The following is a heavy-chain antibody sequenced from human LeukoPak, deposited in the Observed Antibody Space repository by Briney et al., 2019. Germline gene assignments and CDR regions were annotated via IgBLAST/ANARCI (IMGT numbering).Heavy chain of an antibody. CDR1: GGSFSGYY. V-gene: IGHV4-34*01. J-gene: IGHJ6*03. CDR2: INHSGST. D-gene: IGHD6-19*01. Sequence: SETLSLTCAVYGGSFSGYYWSWIRQPPGKGLEWIGEINHSGSTNYNPSLKSRVTISVDTSKNQFSLKLSSVTAADTAVYYCARVVAVARRYYYYMDVWGKGTTVTVSS. CDR3: ARVVAVARRYYYYMDV.